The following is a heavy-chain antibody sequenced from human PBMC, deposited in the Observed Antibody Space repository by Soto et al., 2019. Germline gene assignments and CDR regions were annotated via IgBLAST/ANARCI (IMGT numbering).Heavy chain of an antibody. CDR1: GGSISSSSYY. CDR2: IYYSGST. V-gene: IGHV4-39*01. CDR3: ARQGSSSYLTGGWFDP. J-gene: IGHJ5*02. Sequence: PSETLSLTCTVSGGSISSSSYYWGWIRQPPGKGLEWIGRIYYSGSTYYNPSLKSRVTISVDTSKNQFSLKLSSVTAADTAVYYCARQGSSSYLTGGWFDPWGQGTLVTVSS. D-gene: IGHD6-6*01.